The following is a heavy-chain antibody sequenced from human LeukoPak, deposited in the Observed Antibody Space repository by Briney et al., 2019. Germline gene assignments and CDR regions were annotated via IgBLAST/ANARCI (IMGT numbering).Heavy chain of an antibody. D-gene: IGHD3-22*01. CDR3: ARGSTMREFDY. Sequence: ASVKVSCKASGYTFTSYGISWVRQAPGQGLEWMGGIIPIFGTANYAQKFQGRVTITADESTSTAYMELSSLRSEDTAVYYCARGSTMREFDYWGQGTLVTVSS. CDR1: GYTFTSYG. V-gene: IGHV1-69*13. CDR2: IIPIFGTA. J-gene: IGHJ4*02.